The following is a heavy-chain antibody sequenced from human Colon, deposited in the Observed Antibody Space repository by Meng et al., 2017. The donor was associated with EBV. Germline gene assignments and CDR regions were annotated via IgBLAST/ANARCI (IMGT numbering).Heavy chain of an antibody. CDR3: VISSHN. V-gene: IGHV4-39*07. J-gene: IGHJ4*02. CDR2: IYYRGST. D-gene: IGHD3-3*02. Sequence: QLHLEEAGPGLCKPPETLSLTCTISGGSITSTSSYWGWGCHPPGKGLEWIGSIYYRGSTNYNPSLKCRISMSVDMSKNQFSLKVNSVTAADTAIYYCVISSHNWGQGTLVTVSS. CDR1: GGSITSTSSY.